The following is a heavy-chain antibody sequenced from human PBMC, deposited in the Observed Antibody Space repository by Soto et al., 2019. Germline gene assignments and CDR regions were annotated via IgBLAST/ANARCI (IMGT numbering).Heavy chain of an antibody. CDR3: AKDRLQRSPRSSPYFDY. CDR1: GFTFSSYG. Sequence: GGSLRLSCAASGFTFSSYGMHWVRQAPGKGLEWVAVISYDGSNKYYADSVKGRFTISRDNSKNTLYLQMNSLRAEDTAVYYCAKDRLQRSPRSSPYFDYWGQGTLVTVSS. D-gene: IGHD3-10*01. CDR2: ISYDGSNK. V-gene: IGHV3-30*18. J-gene: IGHJ4*02.